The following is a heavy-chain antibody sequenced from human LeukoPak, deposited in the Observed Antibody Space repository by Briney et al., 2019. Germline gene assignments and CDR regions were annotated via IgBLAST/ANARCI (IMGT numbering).Heavy chain of an antibody. V-gene: IGHV3-21*01. J-gene: IGHJ4*02. CDR2: ISSSSSYI. Sequence: GGSLRLSCAASGFTFSSYSMNWVRQAPGKGLEWVSSISSSSSYIYYADSVKGRFTISRDNAKNSLYLQMNSLRAEDTAVYYCARGQYYDILTEGLDYWGQGTLVTVSS. CDR1: GFTFSSYS. D-gene: IGHD3-9*01. CDR3: ARGQYYDILTEGLDY.